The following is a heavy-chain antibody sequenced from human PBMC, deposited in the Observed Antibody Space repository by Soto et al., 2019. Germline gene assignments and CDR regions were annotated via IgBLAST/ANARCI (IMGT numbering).Heavy chain of an antibody. J-gene: IGHJ4*02. CDR2: IWYDGRNK. D-gene: IGHD6-19*01. V-gene: IGHV3-33*01. CDR3: WRTGSSGSYFDY. CDR1: GFTFSSYG. Sequence: QVQLVESGGVVVQPGRSLRLSCAASGFTFSSYGMHWVRQATGKGLEWVAVIWYDGRNKYYSDAVKGRFTISRDNSKNTLYPQMNRLRAEDTAVYYCWRTGSSGSYFDYWGQGTLVTVSS.